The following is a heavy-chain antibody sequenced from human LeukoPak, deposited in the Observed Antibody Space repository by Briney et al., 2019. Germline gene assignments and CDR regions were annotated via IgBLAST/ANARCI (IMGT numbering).Heavy chain of an antibody. CDR1: GFTFSSYS. Sequence: SGGSLRLSCAASGFTFSSYSMNWVRQAPGKGPEWVSSISSSSSYIYYADSVKGRFTISRDNAKNSLYLQMNSLRAEDTAVYYCARGVAVAGDYWGQGTLVTVSS. CDR3: ARGVAVAGDY. CDR2: ISSSSSYI. J-gene: IGHJ4*02. V-gene: IGHV3-21*01. D-gene: IGHD6-19*01.